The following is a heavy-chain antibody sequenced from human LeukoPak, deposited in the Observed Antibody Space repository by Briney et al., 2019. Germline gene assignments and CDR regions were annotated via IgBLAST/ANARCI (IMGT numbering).Heavy chain of an antibody. D-gene: IGHD2-2*01. V-gene: IGHV4-34*01. CDR3: ARGADIVVVPAGLYYFDY. CDR2: INHSGST. J-gene: IGHJ4*02. Sequence: PSETLSLTCAVYGGSFSGYYWSWIRHPPGKGLEWSGEINHSGSTNYNPSLKSRVTISVDTSKNQFSLKLSSVTAADTAVYYCARGADIVVVPAGLYYFDYWGQGTLVTVSS. CDR1: GGSFSGYY.